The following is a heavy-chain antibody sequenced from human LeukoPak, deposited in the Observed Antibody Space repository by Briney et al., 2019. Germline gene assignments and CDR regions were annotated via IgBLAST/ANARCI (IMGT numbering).Heavy chain of an antibody. V-gene: IGHV4-38-2*02. CDR3: ARGAAAVIRDAFDI. CDR1: GYSISSGYY. D-gene: IGHD6-13*01. J-gene: IGHJ3*02. Sequence: PSETLSLTCTVSGYSISSGYYWGWIRQPPGKGLEWIGNIYHSGSTYYNPSLKSRVTMSVDTSKNQFSLKLSSVTAADTAVYYCARGAAAVIRDAFDIWGQGTMVTVSS. CDR2: IYHSGST.